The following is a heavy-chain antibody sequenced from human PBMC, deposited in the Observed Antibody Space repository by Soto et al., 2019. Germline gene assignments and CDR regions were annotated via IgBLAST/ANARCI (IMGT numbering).Heavy chain of an antibody. V-gene: IGHV3-74*01. CDR1: GFTFGNYW. J-gene: IGHJ4*02. Sequence: GGSLRLSCAASGFTFGNYWMHWVRQAPGKGLEWVSRMNSDGSTINYADSVKGRFTVSRDNAKNTLYLRMNSLRAEDTAVYYCATAEVDYWGPGTLVIVSS. CDR3: ATAEVDY. CDR2: MNSDGSTI.